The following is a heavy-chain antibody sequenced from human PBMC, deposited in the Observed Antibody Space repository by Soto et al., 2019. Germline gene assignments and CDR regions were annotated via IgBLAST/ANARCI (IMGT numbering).Heavy chain of an antibody. CDR1: GFTFDDYA. Sequence: EVQLVESGGGLVQPGRSLRLSCAASGFTFDDYAMHWVRQAPGKGLEWVSGISWNSGSIGYADSVKGRFTISRDNAKNSLYLQMNSLRAEDTALYYCAQDIAAAAGTYYYGMDVWGQGTTVTVSS. CDR3: AQDIAAAAGTYYYGMDV. D-gene: IGHD6-13*01. CDR2: ISWNSGSI. J-gene: IGHJ6*02. V-gene: IGHV3-9*01.